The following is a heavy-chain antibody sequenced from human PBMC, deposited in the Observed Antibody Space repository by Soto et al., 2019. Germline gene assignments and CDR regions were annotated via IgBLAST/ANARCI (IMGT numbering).Heavy chain of an antibody. Sequence: QVQLVESGGGLVKPGGSLRLSCAASGFTFSNYYMSWIRYVPGKGLEWLSYISITSSHIDYADSVKGRFTISRDNAKSSLYLEMNNLTAEDTAVYYCARDGMMTPDYFDYWGQGTLFTVSS. V-gene: IGHV3-11*06. CDR3: ARDGMMTPDYFDY. D-gene: IGHD4-4*01. CDR2: ISITSSHI. J-gene: IGHJ4*02. CDR1: GFTFSNYY.